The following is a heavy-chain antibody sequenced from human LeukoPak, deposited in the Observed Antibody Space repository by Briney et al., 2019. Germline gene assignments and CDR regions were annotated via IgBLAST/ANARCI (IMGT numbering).Heavy chain of an antibody. Sequence: GGSLRLSCAASGFTFSSYGMHWVRQAPGKGLEWVAVISYDGSNKYYADSVKGRFTISRDNSKNTLYLQMNSLRAEDTAVYYCVRDHGSNSWWYFDSWGQGTLVTVSP. CDR2: ISYDGSNK. V-gene: IGHV3-30*03. J-gene: IGHJ4*02. CDR1: GFTFSSYG. D-gene: IGHD6-13*01. CDR3: VRDHGSNSWWYFDS.